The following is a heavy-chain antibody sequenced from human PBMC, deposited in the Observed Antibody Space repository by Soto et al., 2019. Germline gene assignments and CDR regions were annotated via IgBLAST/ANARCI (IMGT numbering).Heavy chain of an antibody. CDR2: TYYRSKWYN. CDR1: GDSVSRNSGA. Sequence: SQTLSLTCAISGDSVSRNSGAWNWIRQSPSRGLEWLGRTYYRSKWYNEYAPSVKSRITINPDTAKNQFALQLKSVTPDDTGVYYCARGNWNGEGYYYGMDVWGQGTTVTVSS. D-gene: IGHD1-1*01. V-gene: IGHV6-1*01. J-gene: IGHJ6*02. CDR3: ARGNWNGEGYYYGMDV.